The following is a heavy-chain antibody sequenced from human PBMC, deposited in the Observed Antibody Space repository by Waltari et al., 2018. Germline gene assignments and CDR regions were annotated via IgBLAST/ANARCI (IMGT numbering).Heavy chain of an antibody. CDR1: GFTFSGYE. D-gene: IGHD6-19*01. CDR3: ARDQQWLPDY. Sequence: EVQLVASGGGLVKPGGSLRFSCAASGFTFSGYEMNWVRQAPGKGLEWLSYINTSGRTIYYADSVKGRFTISRDNAKNSLYLQMNSLRAEDTAVYYCARDQQWLPDYWGQGTLVTVSS. V-gene: IGHV3-48*03. CDR2: INTSGRTI. J-gene: IGHJ4*02.